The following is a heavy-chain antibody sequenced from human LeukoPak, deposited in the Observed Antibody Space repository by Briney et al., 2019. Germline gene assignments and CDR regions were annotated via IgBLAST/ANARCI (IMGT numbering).Heavy chain of an antibody. J-gene: IGHJ2*01. V-gene: IGHV4-30-4*07. Sequence: PSETLSLTCAVSGGSISSGGYSWSWIRQPPGKGLEWIGYSYYSGSTNYNASLKSRVTISVDTSKNQFSLKLSSVTAADTAVYYCARDDWYFDLWGRGTLVTVSS. CDR2: SYYSGST. CDR3: ARDDWYFDL. CDR1: GGSISSGGYS.